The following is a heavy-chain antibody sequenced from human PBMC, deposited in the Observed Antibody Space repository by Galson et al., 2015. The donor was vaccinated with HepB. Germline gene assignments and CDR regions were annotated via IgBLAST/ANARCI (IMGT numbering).Heavy chain of an antibody. CDR1: GFNFSSFA. D-gene: IGHD2-15*01. CDR2: ISYNGGDT. J-gene: IGHJ4*02. V-gene: IGHV3-23*01. CDR3: AKNYCSGGRCSIFDY. Sequence: SLRLSCAVSGFNFSSFAMTWVRQAPGKGLEWVSGISYNGGDTYYADSLKGRFTVSRDNSKNTLYLQMNSLRAEDTAIYYCAKNYCSGGRCSIFDYWGQGTLVTVSS.